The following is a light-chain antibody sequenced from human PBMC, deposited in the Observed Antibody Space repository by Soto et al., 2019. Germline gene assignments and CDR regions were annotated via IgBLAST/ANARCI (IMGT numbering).Light chain of an antibody. J-gene: IGLJ1*01. CDR1: SSDVGGYNY. V-gene: IGLV2-14*01. Sequence: QSALTQPASVSGSPGQSITISCTGTSSDVGGYNYVSWYQQHSGKAPKLMIYEVSNRPSGVSNRFSGSKSGNTASLTISGLQAEDEAEYYCSSYTSSSTRDHVFRTGTKVTVL. CDR3: SSYTSSSTRDHV. CDR2: EVS.